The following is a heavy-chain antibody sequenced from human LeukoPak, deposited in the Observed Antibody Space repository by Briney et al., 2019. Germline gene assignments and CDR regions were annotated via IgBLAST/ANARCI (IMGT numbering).Heavy chain of an antibody. V-gene: IGHV4-59*01. CDR2: IYYSGST. CDR3: ARATSHDAFDI. CDR1: GGSISSYY. J-gene: IGHJ3*02. D-gene: IGHD3-16*01. Sequence: SETLSLTCTVSGGSISSYYWSWIRQPPGKGLEWIGYIYYSGSTNYNPSLKSRVTTSVDTSKNQFSLKLSSVTAADTAVYYCARATSHDAFDIWGQGTMVTVSS.